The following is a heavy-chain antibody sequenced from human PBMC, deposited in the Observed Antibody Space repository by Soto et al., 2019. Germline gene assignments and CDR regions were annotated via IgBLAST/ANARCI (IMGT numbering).Heavy chain of an antibody. V-gene: IGHV3-48*02. CDR1: GFTFSSYS. CDR2: ISSSSSTI. J-gene: IGHJ4*02. CDR3: ARAFTRRNYYDSSGYSIDY. Sequence: GGSLRLSCAASGFTFSSYSMNWVRQAPGKGLEWVSYISSSSSTIYYADSVKGRFTISRDNAKNSLYLQMNSLRDEDTAVYYCARAFTRRNYYDSSGYSIDYWGQGTLVTVSS. D-gene: IGHD3-22*01.